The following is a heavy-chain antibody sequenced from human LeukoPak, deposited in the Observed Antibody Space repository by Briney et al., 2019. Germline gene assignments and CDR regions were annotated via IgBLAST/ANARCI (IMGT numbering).Heavy chain of an antibody. V-gene: IGHV3-9*01. CDR2: ISWNSGNM. J-gene: IGHJ2*01. D-gene: IGHD6-13*01. CDR3: AKGPGLGAGKRYLDL. Sequence: GRSLRLSCAPSGFMFNDYALHWVRQAPGKGLEWVSSISWNSGNMYYVDSVKGRFTISRDNAKNSLSLQMNSLKPEDTALYYCAKGPGLGAGKRYLDLWGRGTLVIVSS. CDR1: GFMFNDYA.